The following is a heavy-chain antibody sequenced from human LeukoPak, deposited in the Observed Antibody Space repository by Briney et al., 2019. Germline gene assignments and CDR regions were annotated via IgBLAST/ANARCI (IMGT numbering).Heavy chain of an antibody. Sequence: GGSLRLSCAASGFTFSSYGMHWVRQAPGKGLEWVAFIRYDGSNRYYADSVKGRFTISRDNSKNTLYLQMNSLRAEDTAVYYCAKDMTPFFYGSGRDYFDYWGQGTLVTVSS. J-gene: IGHJ4*02. D-gene: IGHD3-10*01. CDR2: IRYDGSNR. CDR3: AKDMTPFFYGSGRDYFDY. CDR1: GFTFSSYG. V-gene: IGHV3-30*02.